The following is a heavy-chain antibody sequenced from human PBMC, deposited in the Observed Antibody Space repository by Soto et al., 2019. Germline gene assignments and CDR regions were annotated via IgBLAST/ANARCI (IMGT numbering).Heavy chain of an antibody. CDR1: GYTFTSYD. CDR3: ARDLPPYINGITSWFEP. D-gene: IGHD1-7*01. CDR2: MNPNSGNT. J-gene: IGHJ5*02. Sequence: ASVKVSCKASGYTFTSYDINWVRQATGQGLEWMGWMNPNSGNTGYAQKFQGRVTMTRNTSISTAYMELSSLRSEDTAVYYCARDLPPYINGITSWFEPWGQGTQVTVSS. V-gene: IGHV1-8*01.